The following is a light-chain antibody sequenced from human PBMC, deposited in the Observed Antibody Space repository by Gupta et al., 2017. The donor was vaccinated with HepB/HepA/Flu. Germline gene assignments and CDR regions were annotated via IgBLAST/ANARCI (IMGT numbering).Light chain of an antibody. CDR2: LNSDGSH. V-gene: IGLV4-69*02. CDR3: QTWGTDFRI. Sequence: QVVLTQSPSASASPGASVKLICTLSSGHSTYTMAWHQQQPEKGPRYLMNLNSDGSHSKGDGIPDRFSGSSSGAERYLTISSLQSDDEADYYCQTWGTDFRIFGGGTKLTVL. J-gene: IGLJ2*01. CDR1: SGHSTYT.